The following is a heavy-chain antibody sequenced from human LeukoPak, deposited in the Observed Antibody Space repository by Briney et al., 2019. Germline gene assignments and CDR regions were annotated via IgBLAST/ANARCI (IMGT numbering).Heavy chain of an antibody. V-gene: IGHV3-23*01. D-gene: IGHD3-3*01. J-gene: IGHJ4*02. CDR2: ISGSGGST. Sequence: GGSLRLSCAASGFTFSSYAMSWVRQAPGKGLEWVSAISGSGGSTYYADSVKGRLTISRDNSKNTLYLQMNSLRAEDTAVYYCAKPYDFWSGYYGDYWGQGTLVTVSS. CDR3: AKPYDFWSGYYGDY. CDR1: GFTFSSYA.